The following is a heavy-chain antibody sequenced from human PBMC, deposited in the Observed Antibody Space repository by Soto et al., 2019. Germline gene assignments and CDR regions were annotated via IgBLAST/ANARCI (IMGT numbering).Heavy chain of an antibody. CDR3: ARVVLSITRGAFDA. CDR2: ISHSGTS. J-gene: IGHJ3*01. CDR1: GGSISSSHW. D-gene: IGHD1-20*01. V-gene: IGHV4-4*02. Sequence: QVQLQESGPGLVKPSGTLSLTCAVSGGSISSSHWWTWVRQSPGKGLEYIGEISHSGTSNSNPSLKSRVTLSVDRSKNHFFLPLTSVTAADTAVYYWARVVLSITRGAFDAWGQGTPVIVSS.